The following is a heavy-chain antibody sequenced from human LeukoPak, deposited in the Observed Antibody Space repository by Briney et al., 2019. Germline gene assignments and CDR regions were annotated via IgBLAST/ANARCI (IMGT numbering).Heavy chain of an antibody. V-gene: IGHV1-2*04. J-gene: IGHJ6*02. CDR2: INPNSGGT. Sequence: GASVKVSCKASGYTFTSYYMHWVRQAPGQGLEWMGWINPNSGGTNYAQKFQGWVTMTRDTSISTAYMELSRLRSDDTAVYYCARGEGYGGIYGMDVWGQGTLVTVSS. D-gene: IGHD4-23*01. CDR1: GYTFTSYY. CDR3: ARGEGYGGIYGMDV.